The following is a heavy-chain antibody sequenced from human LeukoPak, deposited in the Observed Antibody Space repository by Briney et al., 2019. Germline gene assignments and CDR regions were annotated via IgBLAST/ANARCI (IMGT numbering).Heavy chain of an antibody. CDR3: ARDIVGLNYFDY. D-gene: IGHD3-10*01. CDR1: GGSISSGGYY. Sequence: KPSQTLSLTCTVSGGSISSGGYYWSWIRQHPGKGLEWIGYIYYSGSTYYNPSLKSRVTISVDTSKNQFSLKLSSVTAADTAVYYCARDIVGLNYFDYWGQGTLVTVSS. CDR2: IYYSGST. V-gene: IGHV4-31*03. J-gene: IGHJ4*02.